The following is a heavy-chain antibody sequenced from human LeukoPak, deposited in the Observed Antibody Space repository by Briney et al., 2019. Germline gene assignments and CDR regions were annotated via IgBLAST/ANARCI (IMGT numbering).Heavy chain of an antibody. J-gene: IGHJ5*02. Sequence: MASETLSLTCTVSGGSIRSSSYYWAWIRQPPGKGLEWIATGHYSGSTFYNPSHKSRLTLSIDTSKNLFSLQVTSVTAADTAMYYCVRGQGAFGGYEWANWFDPWGQGTLVTVSS. CDR2: GHYSGST. CDR1: GGSIRSSSYY. D-gene: IGHD5-12*01. CDR3: VRGQGAFGGYEWANWFDP. V-gene: IGHV4-39*02.